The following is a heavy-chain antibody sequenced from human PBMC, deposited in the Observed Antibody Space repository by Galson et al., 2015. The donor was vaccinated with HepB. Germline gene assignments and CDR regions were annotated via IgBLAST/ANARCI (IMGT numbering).Heavy chain of an antibody. D-gene: IGHD3-3*01. CDR2: ISSNGGST. V-gene: IGHV3-64*01. Sequence: SLRLSCAASGFTFSRYAMHWVRQAPGKGLEYVSAISSNGGSTYYANSVKGRFTISRDNSKNTLYLQMGSLRAEDMAVYYCARVRSLRFLEGGLEMDVWGKGTTVTVSS. CDR3: ARVRSLRFLEGGLEMDV. J-gene: IGHJ6*04. CDR1: GFTFSRYA.